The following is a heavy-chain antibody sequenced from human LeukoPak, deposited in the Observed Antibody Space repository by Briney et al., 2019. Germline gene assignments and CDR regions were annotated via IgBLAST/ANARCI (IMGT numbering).Heavy chain of an antibody. V-gene: IGHV3-21*01. Sequence: PGGSLRLSCAASGFTFSSYSMNWVRQAPGKGLEWVSSISSSSSYIYYADSVKGRFTISRDNDKNSLYLQMNSLRAEDTAVYYCARASSTDYDYVWGSWNYYYYYGMDVWGQGTTVTVSS. D-gene: IGHD3-16*01. CDR1: GFTFSSYS. CDR3: ARASSTDYDYVWGSWNYYYYYGMDV. J-gene: IGHJ6*02. CDR2: ISSSSSYI.